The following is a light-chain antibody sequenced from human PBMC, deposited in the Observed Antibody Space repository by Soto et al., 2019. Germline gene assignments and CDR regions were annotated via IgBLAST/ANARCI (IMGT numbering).Light chain of an antibody. CDR1: SSDIGAYDY. V-gene: IGLV2-14*01. CDR3: CSYTASDLWV. Sequence: QSLLTQPASLSGSPGQSITISCTGTSSDIGAYDYVSWFQQHPGKAPKLMISEVNNRPSGVSNRFSGSKSGNTASLTISGLQADDEADYFCCSYTASDLWVFGGGTKVTVL. CDR2: EVN. J-gene: IGLJ3*02.